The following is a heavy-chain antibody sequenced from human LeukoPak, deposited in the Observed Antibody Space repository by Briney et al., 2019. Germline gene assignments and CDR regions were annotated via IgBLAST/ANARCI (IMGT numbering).Heavy chain of an antibody. J-gene: IGHJ6*02. CDR1: GGSFSGYY. V-gene: IGHV4-34*01. CDR2: INHSGST. CDR3: ARDRLDDFWGGPAYYYGMDV. D-gene: IGHD3-3*01. Sequence: PSETLSLTCAVYGGSFSGYYWSWIRQPPGKGLEWIGEINHSGSTNYNPSLKSRVTISVDTSKNQFSLKLSSVTAADTAVYYCARDRLDDFWGGPAYYYGMDVWGQGTTVTVSS.